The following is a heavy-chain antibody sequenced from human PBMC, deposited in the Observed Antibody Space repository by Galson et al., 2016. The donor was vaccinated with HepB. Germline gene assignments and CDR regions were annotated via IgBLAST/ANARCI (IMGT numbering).Heavy chain of an antibody. CDR1: GDSVSSNSAA. CDR2: TYYRSKWYN. J-gene: IGHJ5*02. D-gene: IGHD2/OR15-2a*01. Sequence: CAISGDSVSSNSAAWTWIRQSPLRGLEWLGRTYYRSKWYNDYAVSVKSRISIHPDTSKNQFSLQLNPVTPEDTAVYYCARVRCSTFRCQNWFDPWGQGTPVTVSS. CDR3: ARVRCSTFRCQNWFDP. V-gene: IGHV6-1*01.